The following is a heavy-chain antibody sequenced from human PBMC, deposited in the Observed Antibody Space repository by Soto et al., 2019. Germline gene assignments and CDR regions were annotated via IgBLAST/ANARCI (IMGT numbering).Heavy chain of an antibody. CDR1: GFTFSSYA. CDR3: AKDGEPGLSYYGMDV. D-gene: IGHD3-3*01. J-gene: IGHJ6*04. Sequence: EVQLLESGGGLVQPGGSLRLSCAASGFTFSSYAMSWVRQAPGKGLEWVSAISGSGGSTYYADSVKGRFTISRDNSTXTLYLQMTGLRAEDTAVYYCAKDGEPGLSYYGMDVWGKGTTVTVSS. V-gene: IGHV3-23*01. CDR2: ISGSGGST.